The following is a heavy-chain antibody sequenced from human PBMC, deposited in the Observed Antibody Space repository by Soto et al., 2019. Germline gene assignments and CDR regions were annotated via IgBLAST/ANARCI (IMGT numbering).Heavy chain of an antibody. CDR1: GYTFTSYG. D-gene: IGHD6-6*01. V-gene: IGHV1-18*04. J-gene: IGHJ6*02. CDR2: ISAYNGNT. CDR3: ARDWVEYSSSSTYYGMDV. Sequence: GASVKVSCKASGYTFTSYGISWVRQAPGQGLEWMGWISAYNGNTNYAQKLQGRVTMTTDTSTSTAYMELRSLRSDDTAVYYCARDWVEYSSSSTYYGMDVWGQVTTVTVSS.